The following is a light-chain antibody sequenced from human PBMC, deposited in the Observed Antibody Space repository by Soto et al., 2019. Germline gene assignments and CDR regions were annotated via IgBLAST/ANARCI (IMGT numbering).Light chain of an antibody. CDR3: QQYNEWPALT. CDR2: GAS. Sequence: EIVMTQSPVTLSVSPGERATLSCRASQSVSSNLAWYQQKVSQAPRLLVYGASIRAPGVPARFSGSGSGTEFTLTINSLQSEDFALYYCQQYNEWPALTFGGGTKVDI. J-gene: IGKJ4*01. CDR1: QSVSSN. V-gene: IGKV3-15*01.